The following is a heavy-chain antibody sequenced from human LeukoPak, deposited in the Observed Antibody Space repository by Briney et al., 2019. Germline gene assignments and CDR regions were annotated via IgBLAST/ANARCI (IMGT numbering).Heavy chain of an antibody. Sequence: GGSLRLSCAASGFTFSSYSMNWVSQVPGKGLEWVSSISSSSSYIYYADSVKGRFTISRDNAKNSLYLQMNSLRAEDTAVYYCARARGSWNSYGLSPGIDYWGQGTLVTVSS. CDR3: ARARGSWNSYGLSPGIDY. CDR2: ISSSSSYI. V-gene: IGHV3-21*01. D-gene: IGHD5-18*01. CDR1: GFTFSSYS. J-gene: IGHJ4*02.